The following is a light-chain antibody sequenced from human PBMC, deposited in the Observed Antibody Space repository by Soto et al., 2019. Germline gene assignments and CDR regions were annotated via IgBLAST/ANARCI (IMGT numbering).Light chain of an antibody. Sequence: DIQMTQSPSSLSASVEDRVIITCRASQSISNHLNWYQQKPGKAPKLLIFAASSLQSGVPSRFSGSGSGTEFTLTISSLQPDDFATYYCQLYNSYSWTFGQGTKVDIK. CDR1: QSISNH. CDR2: AAS. J-gene: IGKJ1*01. CDR3: QLYNSYSWT. V-gene: IGKV1-17*01.